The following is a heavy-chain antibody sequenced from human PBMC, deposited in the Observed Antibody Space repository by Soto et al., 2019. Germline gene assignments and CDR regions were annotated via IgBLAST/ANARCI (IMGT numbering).Heavy chain of an antibody. CDR1: GYTFTSYY. CDR3: ARELWELDPHYYYYYGMDV. D-gene: IGHD1-26*01. J-gene: IGHJ6*02. V-gene: IGHV1-46*01. CDR2: INPSCGST. Sequence: ASVKVSCKASGYTFTSYYMHWVRQAPGRGLEWMGIINPSCGSTSYAQKFQGRVTMTRDTSTSTVYMELSSLRSEDTAVYYCARELWELDPHYYYYYGMDVWGQGTTVTVSS.